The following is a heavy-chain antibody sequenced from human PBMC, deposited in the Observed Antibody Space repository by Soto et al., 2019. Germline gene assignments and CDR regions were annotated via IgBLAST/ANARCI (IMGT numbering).Heavy chain of an antibody. CDR1: GFPFSSYA. J-gene: IGHJ4*02. CDR2: ISAGGSST. D-gene: IGHD3-22*01. CDR3: AKSHWSSGHSYFDY. Sequence: EVELLESGGGLVQPGGSLRLSCAASGFPFSSYAMTWVRQAPGKGLEWVSTISAGGSSTNYADSVKGRFTISRDSSKSTLSLQMNSLKAEDTAIYYCAKSHWSSGHSYFDYWGQGTLVTVSS. V-gene: IGHV3-23*01.